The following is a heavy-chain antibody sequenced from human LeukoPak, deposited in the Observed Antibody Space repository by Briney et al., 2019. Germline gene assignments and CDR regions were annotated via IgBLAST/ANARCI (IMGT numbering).Heavy chain of an antibody. D-gene: IGHD3-22*01. Sequence: PGGSLRLSCAASGFTFSSYGMHWVRQAPGKGLEWVAVISYDGSNKYYADSVKGRFTISRDNSKNTLYLQMNGLRAEDTAVYYCAKDKDYYDSSGSLYFDYWGQGTLVTVSS. V-gene: IGHV3-30*18. J-gene: IGHJ4*02. CDR2: ISYDGSNK. CDR1: GFTFSSYG. CDR3: AKDKDYYDSSGSLYFDY.